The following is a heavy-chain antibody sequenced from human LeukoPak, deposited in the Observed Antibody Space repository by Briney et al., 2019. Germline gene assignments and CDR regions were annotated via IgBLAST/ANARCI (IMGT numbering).Heavy chain of an antibody. V-gene: IGHV4-34*01. Sequence: SETLSLTCGVYGGTLSGFYWSWIRQSPRKGREWIGEINHSGSTNYNPSLKSRVTISLDTSKNQFSLKLNSVTAAATAVYYCARHHRGDYQFDYWGQGTLVTVSS. J-gene: IGHJ4*02. CDR1: GGTLSGFY. CDR2: INHSGST. D-gene: IGHD4-17*01. CDR3: ARHHRGDYQFDY.